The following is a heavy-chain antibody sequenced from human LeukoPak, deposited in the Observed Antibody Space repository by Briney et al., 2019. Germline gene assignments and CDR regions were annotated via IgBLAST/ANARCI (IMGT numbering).Heavy chain of an antibody. CDR1: GFTFSKHA. CDR3: AKDVFGGIDY. CDR2: ISSSGTYI. J-gene: IGHJ4*02. D-gene: IGHD3-10*01. Sequence: PGGSLRLSCETSGFTFSKHALNWVRQAPGKGLEWVSSISSSGTYIYYADSLKGRSTISRDNAKNILSLQMNSLRTEDTAVYYCAKDVFGGIDYWGQGTLVTVSS. V-gene: IGHV3-21*01.